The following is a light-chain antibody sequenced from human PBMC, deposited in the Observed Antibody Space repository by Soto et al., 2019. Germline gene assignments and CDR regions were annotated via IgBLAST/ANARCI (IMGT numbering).Light chain of an antibody. Sequence: EIVMTQSPATLSVSPGERATLSCRASQSVGSHLAWYQQSPGQAPRLLIFGASYRATAIPARFSGSGSGTDFPLIISSLQSEDFAVYYCQQYDNWPPFTFGPGTKVDIK. CDR2: GAS. CDR3: QQYDNWPPFT. J-gene: IGKJ3*01. V-gene: IGKV3-15*01. CDR1: QSVGSH.